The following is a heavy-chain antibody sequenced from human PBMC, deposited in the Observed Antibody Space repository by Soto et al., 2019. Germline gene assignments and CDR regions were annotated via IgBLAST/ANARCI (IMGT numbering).Heavy chain of an antibody. Sequence: GGTPKICCAAHGFSFNNHRMPWVRHAPGKGLEWVAVIWYDGSYKYYADSVKGRLTISRDNSKNTLYLQMNSLRAEDTALYYCARQHMVSYYFDPWGQGTLVTVSS. D-gene: IGHD2-8*01. CDR1: GFSFNNHR. CDR3: ARQHMVSYYFDP. V-gene: IGHV3-33*01. CDR2: IWYDGSYK. J-gene: IGHJ4*02.